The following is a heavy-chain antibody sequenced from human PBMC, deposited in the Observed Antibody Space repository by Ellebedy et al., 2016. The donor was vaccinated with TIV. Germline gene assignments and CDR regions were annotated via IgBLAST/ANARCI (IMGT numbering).Heavy chain of an antibody. CDR3: AKKHRSDWYFDY. CDR1: SGSISSYY. D-gene: IGHD2-21*02. V-gene: IGHV4-59*01. CDR2: IYHSGST. J-gene: IGHJ4*02. Sequence: MPSETLSLTCTVSSGSISSYYWIWIRQPPGKGLEWIGHIYHSGSTNHNPSLKSRVTMSIDTSENQFSLKLSSVTAADTAVYYCAKKHRSDWYFDYWGQGTPVTVSS.